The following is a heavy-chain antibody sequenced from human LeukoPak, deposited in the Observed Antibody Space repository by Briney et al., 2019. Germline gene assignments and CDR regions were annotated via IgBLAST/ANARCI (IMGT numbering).Heavy chain of an antibody. Sequence: ASVKVSCKASGYTFTSYYMHWVRQAPGQGLEWMGIINPSGGSTSYAQKFQGRVTMTRDMSTSTVYMELSSLRSDDTAVYFCATLPRGHLFDSWGQGTLVTVSS. V-gene: IGHV1-46*01. J-gene: IGHJ4*02. CDR3: ATLPRGHLFDS. CDR2: INPSGGST. D-gene: IGHD3-10*01. CDR1: GYTFTSYY.